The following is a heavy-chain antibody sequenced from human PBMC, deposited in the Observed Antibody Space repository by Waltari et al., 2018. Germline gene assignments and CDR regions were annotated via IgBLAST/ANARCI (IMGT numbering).Heavy chain of an antibody. J-gene: IGHJ3*02. CDR1: GFTFSNYV. Sequence: EVQLLQSGGGLVQPGGSLRLSCAGSGFTFSNYVMSWVRQAPGKGLEWVSVIYTGGSTHYADSVKGRFTVSRDNSKGTLYLQMDTLTPEDTAVYYCAKEGGGVTFDIWGQGTMVTVSS. CDR3: AKEGGGVTFDI. V-gene: IGHV3-23*03. CDR2: IYTGGST. D-gene: IGHD2-8*02.